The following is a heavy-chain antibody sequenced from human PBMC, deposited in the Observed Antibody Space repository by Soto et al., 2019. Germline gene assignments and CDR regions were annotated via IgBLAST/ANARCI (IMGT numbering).Heavy chain of an antibody. J-gene: IGHJ4*02. CDR2: IYWDDDK. V-gene: IGHV2-5*02. CDR1: GFALSSFLEG. Sequence: QITLKESGPTLVRPTQTLTLTCTFSGFALSSFLEGVGWIRQPPGKALEWLAFIYWDDDKRYSPSLKSRVTITKDASKNQVVLTMTTMDPVDTATYYCAHHASGSYHFDYWGQGTLVTVSS. D-gene: IGHD3-16*02. CDR3: AHHASGSYHFDY.